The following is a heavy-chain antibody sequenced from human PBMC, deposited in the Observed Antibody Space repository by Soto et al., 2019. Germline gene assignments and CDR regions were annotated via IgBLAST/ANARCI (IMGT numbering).Heavy chain of an antibody. Sequence: GSLSLSCEDSRFTFRSYSMNWVRPSPGKGLEWVSSISSSSSYIYYADSVKGRFTISRDNAKNSLYLQMNSLRAEDTAVYYCARGRGYSGYQFDYWGQGNLVTVSS. CDR3: ARGRGYSGYQFDY. D-gene: IGHD5-12*01. CDR1: RFTFRSYS. J-gene: IGHJ4*02. CDR2: ISSSSSYI. V-gene: IGHV3-21*01.